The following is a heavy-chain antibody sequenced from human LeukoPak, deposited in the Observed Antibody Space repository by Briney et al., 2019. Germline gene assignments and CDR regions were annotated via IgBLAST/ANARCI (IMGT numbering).Heavy chain of an antibody. D-gene: IGHD5-24*01. Sequence: GGSLRLSCAASGFTFSSYGMHWVRQAPGKGLEWVAVIWCDGSNKYFADSVKGRFTISRDNSKNTLYLQMNSLRAEDTAVYYCASTGWLQSPFDYWGQGTLVTVSS. J-gene: IGHJ4*02. CDR1: GFTFSSYG. CDR3: ASTGWLQSPFDY. V-gene: IGHV3-33*01. CDR2: IWCDGSNK.